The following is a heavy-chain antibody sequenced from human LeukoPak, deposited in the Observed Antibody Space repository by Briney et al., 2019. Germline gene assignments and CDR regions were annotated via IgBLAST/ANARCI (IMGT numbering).Heavy chain of an antibody. CDR3: ARYSSGWYGEGFDY. V-gene: IGHV4-59*01. CDR2: IDYSGST. Sequence: ASETLSLTCTVSGGSISSYYWSWIRQPPGKGLEWIGHIDYSGSTNYNPSLKSRVTISVDTSENQFSLNLSSVTAADTAVYYCARYSSGWYGEGFDYWGQGTLVTVSS. J-gene: IGHJ4*02. D-gene: IGHD6-19*01. CDR1: GGSISSYY.